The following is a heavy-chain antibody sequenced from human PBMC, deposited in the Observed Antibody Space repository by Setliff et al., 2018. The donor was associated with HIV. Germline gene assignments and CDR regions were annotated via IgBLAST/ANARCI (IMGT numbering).Heavy chain of an antibody. D-gene: IGHD3-10*01. V-gene: IGHV4-39*01. Sequence: PSETLSLTCTVSGGSISSSDYYWGWIRQPPGKGLEWIGSIYYTGRSFHNPSLKSRITMSVDTSKNQFSLKLSSVTAADTAVYYCGRENPGDYWGQGTLVTVSS. CDR2: IYYTGRS. CDR1: GGSISSSDYY. CDR3: GRENPGDY. J-gene: IGHJ4*02.